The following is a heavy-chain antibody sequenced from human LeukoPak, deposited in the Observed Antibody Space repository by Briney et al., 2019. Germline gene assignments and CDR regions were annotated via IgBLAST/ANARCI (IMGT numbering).Heavy chain of an antibody. V-gene: IGHV4-59*01. Sequence: SETLSLTCSVSGGSISSYYWSWIRQPPGKGLEWMGYIHYRGSTNYNPSLKSRVTMSVDTSQNQFSLKLSSVTAADTAIYYCAREAGHSSGYYYLDYWGQGTLVTVSS. CDR2: IHYRGST. CDR3: AREAGHSSGYYYLDY. J-gene: IGHJ4*02. CDR1: GGSISSYY. D-gene: IGHD3-22*01.